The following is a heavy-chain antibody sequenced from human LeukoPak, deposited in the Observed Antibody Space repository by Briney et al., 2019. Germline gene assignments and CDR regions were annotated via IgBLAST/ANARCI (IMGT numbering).Heavy chain of an antibody. J-gene: IGHJ5*02. V-gene: IGHV3-13*01. Sequence: GGSLRLSCAASGFTFSNYDMHWVRQATGKGLEWVSSIDTAGDTYYPGSVKGRFTISRENAKKSFYLQMNSLRAGDTAVYYCAREGIPHSNWFDPWGQGTLVTVSS. D-gene: IGHD6-13*01. CDR2: IDTAGDT. CDR3: AREGIPHSNWFDP. CDR1: GFTFSNYD.